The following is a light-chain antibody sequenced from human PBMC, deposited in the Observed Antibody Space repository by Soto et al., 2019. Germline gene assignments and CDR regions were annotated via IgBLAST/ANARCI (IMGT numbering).Light chain of an antibody. CDR1: QSISGW. V-gene: IGKV1-5*01. J-gene: IGKJ1*01. Sequence: IQMTQSPFTLSASVGDRVTITCRASQSISGWLAWYLQKPGKGPKLLIYDASTLERGVPSRFSGSGSGTEFTLTISSLQPDDFATYYCQQYKAYWTFGQGTKVDIK. CDR3: QQYKAYWT. CDR2: DAS.